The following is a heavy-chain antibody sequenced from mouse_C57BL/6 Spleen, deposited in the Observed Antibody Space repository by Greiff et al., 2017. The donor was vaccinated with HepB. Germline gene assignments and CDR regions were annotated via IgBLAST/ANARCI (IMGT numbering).Heavy chain of an antibody. CDR1: GYTFTDYY. CDR2: INPNNGGT. J-gene: IGHJ4*01. V-gene: IGHV1-26*01. CDR3: ARSRPYYYAMDY. Sequence: EVQLQQSGPELVKPGASVKISCKASGYTFTDYYMNWVKQSHGKSLEWIGDINPNNGGTSYNQKFKGKATLTADKSASTAYMELRSLTSEDSAVYYCARSRPYYYAMDYWGQGTSVTVSS.